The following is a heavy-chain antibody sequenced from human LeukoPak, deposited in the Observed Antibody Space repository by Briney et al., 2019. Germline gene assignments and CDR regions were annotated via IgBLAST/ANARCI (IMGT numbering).Heavy chain of an antibody. CDR1: GGTFSSY. CDR2: IIPISGTA. Sequence: SVKVSCKASGGTFSSYNWVRQAPGQGLEWMGGIIPISGTANYAQKFQGRVTITADESTSTAYMELSSLRSEDTAVYYCAREGESGGLAYFDYWGQGTLVTVSS. J-gene: IGHJ4*02. D-gene: IGHD3-16*01. V-gene: IGHV1-69*13. CDR3: AREGESGGLAYFDY.